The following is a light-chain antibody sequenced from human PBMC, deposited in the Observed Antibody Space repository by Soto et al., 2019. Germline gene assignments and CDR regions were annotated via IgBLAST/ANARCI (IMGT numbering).Light chain of an antibody. V-gene: IGKV3-11*01. CDR1: QSVSSY. CDR2: GAS. J-gene: IGKJ4*01. Sequence: EIVLTQSPATLSLSPGERATLSCRASQSVSSYLAWYQQKPGQAPRLLIYGASNRATGIPDRFSGSGSGTEFTLTISSLQSEDFAVYYCQQRGNRPPLTFGGGTKVDIK. CDR3: QQRGNRPPLT.